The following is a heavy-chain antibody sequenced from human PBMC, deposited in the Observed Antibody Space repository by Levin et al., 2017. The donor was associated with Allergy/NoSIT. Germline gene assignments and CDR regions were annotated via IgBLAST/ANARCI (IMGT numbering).Heavy chain of an antibody. V-gene: IGHV5-51*01. CDR2: IYPGDSET. J-gene: IGHJ2*01. CDR3: ARHRGSIQYDQGGRYFDL. D-gene: IGHD3-16*01. CDR1: GYTFTIYW. Sequence: GESLKISCKASGYTFTIYWIGWVRQMPGKGLEWMGIIYPGDSETRYSPSFQGQVTISADKSINTAYLQWSSLKASDTAIYYCARHRGSIQYDQGGRYFDLWGRGTLVTVSS.